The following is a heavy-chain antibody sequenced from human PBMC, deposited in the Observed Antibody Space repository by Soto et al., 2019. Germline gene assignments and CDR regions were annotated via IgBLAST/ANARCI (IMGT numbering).Heavy chain of an antibody. CDR2: INAGSGNT. CDR3: ARSAYCTDGVCYRGTYYYGVDV. V-gene: IGHV1-3*01. Sequence: ASVKVSCKASGYTFTSYAMHWVRQAPGQRLEWMGWINAGSGNTKYSQKFQGRVTITRDTSASTAYMELSSLRSEDTAVYYCARSAYCTDGVCYRGTYYYGVDVWGQGTTVTVSS. D-gene: IGHD2-8*01. J-gene: IGHJ6*02. CDR1: GYTFTSYA.